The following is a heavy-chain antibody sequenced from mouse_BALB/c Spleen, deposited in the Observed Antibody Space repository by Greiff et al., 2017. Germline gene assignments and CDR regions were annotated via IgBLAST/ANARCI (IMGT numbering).Heavy chain of an antibody. V-gene: IGHV2-9*02. Sequence: QVQLQQSGPGLVAPSQSLSITCTVSGFSLTSYGVHWVRQPPGKGLEWLGVIWAGGSTNYNSALMSRLSISKDNSKSQVFLKMNSLQTDDTARYYCAREGGYDDGYFDYWGQGTTLTVSS. CDR3: AREGGYDDGYFDY. CDR2: IWAGGST. J-gene: IGHJ2*01. CDR1: GFSLTSYG. D-gene: IGHD2-2*01.